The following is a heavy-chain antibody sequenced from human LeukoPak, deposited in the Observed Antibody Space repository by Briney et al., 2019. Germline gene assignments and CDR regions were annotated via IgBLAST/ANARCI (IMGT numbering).Heavy chain of an antibody. CDR1: GFTFSSYG. J-gene: IGHJ4*02. CDR3: ANMDYDY. CDR2: ISYDGSNK. V-gene: IGHV3-30*18. Sequence: GGSLRLSCAASGFTFSSYGMPWVRQAPGKGLEWVAVISYDGSNKYYADSVKGRFTISRDNSKNTLYLQMNSLRAEDTAVYYCANMDYDYWGQGTLVTVSS.